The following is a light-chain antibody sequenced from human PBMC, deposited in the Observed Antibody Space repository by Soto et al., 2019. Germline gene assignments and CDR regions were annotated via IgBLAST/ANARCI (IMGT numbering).Light chain of an antibody. CDR1: QSLTTNY. V-gene: IGKV3-20*01. Sequence: DIMLTQSPGTLSLSPGERATLSCGTSQSLTTNYLAWYQQKPGQAPRLLIYDASSRATGIPDRFSGSGSGTDFTLTISRLEPEDFALYFCQQYDTSPWTFGQGTKVDIK. CDR2: DAS. CDR3: QQYDTSPWT. J-gene: IGKJ1*01.